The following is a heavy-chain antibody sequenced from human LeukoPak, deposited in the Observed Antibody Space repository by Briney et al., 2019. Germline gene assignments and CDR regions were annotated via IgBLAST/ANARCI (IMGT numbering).Heavy chain of an antibody. Sequence: PSETLSLTCAVYGGSFSGYYWSWIRQPPGKGLEWIGEINHSGSTNYNPSLKSRVTISVDTSKNQFSLKLSSVTAADTAVYYCARAERWIQPFFDYWGQGTLVTVSS. J-gene: IGHJ4*02. V-gene: IGHV4-34*01. CDR1: GGSFSGYY. CDR2: INHSGST. D-gene: IGHD5-18*01. CDR3: ARAERWIQPFFDY.